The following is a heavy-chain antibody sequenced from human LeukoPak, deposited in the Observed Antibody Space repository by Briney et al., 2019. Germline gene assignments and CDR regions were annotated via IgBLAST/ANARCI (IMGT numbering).Heavy chain of an antibody. CDR3: ARGPRVASWYFDL. Sequence: SETLSLTCTVSGGSISSYYWSWIRQSPGKGLEWIGYMYNSGSTNYSPSLKSRVTISVDTSKNQFSLKLSSVTAADTAVYYCARGPRVASWYFDLWGRGTLVTVSS. D-gene: IGHD5-12*01. CDR2: MYNSGST. CDR1: GGSISSYY. V-gene: IGHV4-59*12. J-gene: IGHJ2*01.